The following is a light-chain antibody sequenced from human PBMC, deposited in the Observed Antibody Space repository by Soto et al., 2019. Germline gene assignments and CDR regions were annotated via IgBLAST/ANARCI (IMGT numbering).Light chain of an antibody. V-gene: IGLV2-14*01. J-gene: IGLJ1*01. CDR2: EVS. CDR3: SSYTSSSLVV. CDR1: RSDVGGYNY. Sequence: QSVLTQPASVSGSPGQSITISCTGTRSDVGGYNYVSWYLQHPGKAPRLMIYEVSYRPSGVSNRFSGSKSGNTASLTISGLQAEDEADYYCSSYTSSSLVVFGTGTKVTVL.